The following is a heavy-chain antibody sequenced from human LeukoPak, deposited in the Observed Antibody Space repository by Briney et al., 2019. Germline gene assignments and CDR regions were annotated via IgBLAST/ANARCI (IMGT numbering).Heavy chain of an antibody. CDR2: ISSSSSYI. J-gene: IGHJ6*02. CDR1: GFTFSSYS. V-gene: IGHV3-21*01. CDR3: ARGEWELLGGMDV. D-gene: IGHD1-26*01. Sequence: GVSLRLSCAASGFTFSSYSMIWVRQAPGKGREGVSSISSSSSYIYYADSVKGRFTISRDNAKNSLYLQMNSLRAEDTAVYYCARGEWELLGGMDVWGQGTTVTVSS.